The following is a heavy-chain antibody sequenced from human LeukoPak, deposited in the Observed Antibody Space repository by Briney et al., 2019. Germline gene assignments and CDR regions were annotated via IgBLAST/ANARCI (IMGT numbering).Heavy chain of an antibody. Sequence: SETLSLTCTVSGGSIISSSYYWGWIRQPPGKGLEWIGSIYYSGSTYYNPSLKSRVTISVDTSKNQFSLKLSSVTAADTAVYYCARNGYSYGPYYYYYYMDVWGKGTTVTVSS. CDR3: ARNGYSYGPYYYYYYMDV. J-gene: IGHJ6*03. D-gene: IGHD5-18*01. CDR2: IYYSGST. V-gene: IGHV4-39*07. CDR1: GGSIISSSYY.